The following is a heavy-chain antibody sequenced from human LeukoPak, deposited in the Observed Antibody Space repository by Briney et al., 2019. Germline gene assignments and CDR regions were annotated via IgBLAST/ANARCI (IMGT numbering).Heavy chain of an antibody. V-gene: IGHV4-34*01. CDR3: AGYDSSGPGASLYYVDY. CDR2: IYHSGST. J-gene: IGHJ4*02. CDR1: GGSFSGYY. Sequence: PSETLSLTCAVYGGSFSGYYWSWVRQPPGKGLEWVGEIYHSGSTNYNPSLKSRVTISVDTSKNQFSLKLSSVTAADTAVYYCAGYDSSGPGASLYYVDYWGQGTLVTVSS. D-gene: IGHD3-22*01.